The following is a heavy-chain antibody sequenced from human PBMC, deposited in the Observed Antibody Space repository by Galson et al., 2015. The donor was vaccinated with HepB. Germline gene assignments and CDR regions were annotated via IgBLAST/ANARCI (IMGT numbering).Heavy chain of an antibody. CDR2: FYNGGST. J-gene: IGHJ6*02. D-gene: IGHD5-18*01. CDR1: GFTVSANY. Sequence: SLRLSCATSGFTVSANYMSWVRQAPGKGLEWVSVFYNGGSTYYADSVKGRFTVSRDSSKNTLCLQMNSLRAEDTAVYYCARDGRYSLGGMDVWGQGTTVTVSS. CDR3: ARDGRYSLGGMDV. V-gene: IGHV3-53*01.